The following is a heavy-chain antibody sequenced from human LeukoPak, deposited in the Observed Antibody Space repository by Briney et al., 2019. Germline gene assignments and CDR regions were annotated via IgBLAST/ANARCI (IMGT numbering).Heavy chain of an antibody. D-gene: IGHD7-27*01. V-gene: IGHV3-21*01. J-gene: IGHJ4*02. Sequence: PGGSLRLSCAASGFTFSSYSMSWVRQAPGKGLEWVSSISSSSSYIYYADSVKGRFTISRDNAKNSLYLQMNSLRAEDTAVYYCARDPQAMGKVFDYWGQGTLVTVSS. CDR1: GFTFSSYS. CDR3: ARDPQAMGKVFDY. CDR2: ISSSSSYI.